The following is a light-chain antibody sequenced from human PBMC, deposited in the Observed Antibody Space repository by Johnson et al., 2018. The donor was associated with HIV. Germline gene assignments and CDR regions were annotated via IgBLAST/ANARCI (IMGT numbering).Light chain of an antibody. V-gene: IGLV1-51*01. CDR2: ENN. CDR1: SSNIGNNY. CDR3: GTWDSNLRKV. J-gene: IGLJ1*01. Sequence: QSVLTQPPSVSAAPGQKVTISCSGSSSNIGNNYVSWYQQLPGTAPKLLIYENNKRPSGIPDRFSGSKSGTSATLGITGLPTGDEADYYCGTWDSNLRKVFGTGTKVTVL.